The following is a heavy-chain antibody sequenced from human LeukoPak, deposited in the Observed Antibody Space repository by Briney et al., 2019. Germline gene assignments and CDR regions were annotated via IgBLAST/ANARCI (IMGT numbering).Heavy chain of an antibody. Sequence: SETLSLTCTVSGGSISSYYWSWIRQPAGKGLEWIGRIYTSGSTNYNPSLKSRVTMSVDTSKNQFSLKLSSVTAADTAVYYCARDYDILTGYYILDYWGQGILVTVSS. CDR3: ARDYDILTGYYILDY. V-gene: IGHV4-4*07. D-gene: IGHD3-9*01. J-gene: IGHJ4*02. CDR1: GGSISSYY. CDR2: IYTSGST.